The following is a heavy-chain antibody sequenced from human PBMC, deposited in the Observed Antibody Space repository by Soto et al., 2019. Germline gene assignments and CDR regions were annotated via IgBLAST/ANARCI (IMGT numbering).Heavy chain of an antibody. CDR2: INPSGGST. Sequence: QVQLVQSGTEVKKPGASVTVSCKASGYTFTSFYIHWMRQAPGHGLEWMGRINPSGGSTSYAQKFEGRVTVTRATSTSTVYMELSSLRSEDTAIYYCTRASCSNTNWDNRTRGLCWFDPWGQGTLVTVSS. CDR1: GYTFTSFY. V-gene: IGHV1-46*03. CDR3: TRASCSNTNWDNRTRGLCWFDP. D-gene: IGHD2-2*01. J-gene: IGHJ5*02.